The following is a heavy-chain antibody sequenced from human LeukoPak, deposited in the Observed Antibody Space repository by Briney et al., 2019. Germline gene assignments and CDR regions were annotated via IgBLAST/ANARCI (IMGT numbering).Heavy chain of an antibody. CDR2: ISWNSGSI. J-gene: IGHJ4*02. V-gene: IGHV3-9*01. CDR1: GFTFDDHA. D-gene: IGHD5-12*01. CDR3: ARGGYRGCPHYFDY. Sequence: GRSLRLSCAASGFTFDDHAMHWVRQAPGKGLEWVSGISWNSGSIGYADSVKGRFIISRDNAKNSLYLLMSSLRPEDTALYYCARGGYRGCPHYFDYWGQGTLVTVSS.